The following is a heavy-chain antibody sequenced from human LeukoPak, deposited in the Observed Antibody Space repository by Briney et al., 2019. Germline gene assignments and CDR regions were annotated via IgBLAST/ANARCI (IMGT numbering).Heavy chain of an antibody. J-gene: IGHJ5*02. Sequence: GGSLRLSCAASGFSFSSYAMSWVRQAPGKGLEWVSDIRDIGISSNYADSVKGRFTISRDNSKNTVNLQMNSLRVEDTAVYYCARVFDDAYVDWFDPWGQGTLVTVSS. CDR3: ARVFDDAYVDWFDP. D-gene: IGHD3-16*01. CDR2: IRDIGISS. V-gene: IGHV3-23*01. CDR1: GFSFSSYA.